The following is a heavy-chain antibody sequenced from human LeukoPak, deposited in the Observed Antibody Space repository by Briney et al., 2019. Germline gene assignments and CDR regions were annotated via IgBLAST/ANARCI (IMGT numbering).Heavy chain of an antibody. CDR1: GVSISSYY. D-gene: IGHD4-17*01. Sequence: SETLSLTCTVSGVSISSYYWSWIRQPPGKGLEWIGYIYYSGSTNYNPSLKSRVTISVDTSKNQFSLKLSSVTAADTAVYYCARDYGDEGGYYYYGMDVWGQGTTVTVSS. CDR3: ARDYGDEGGYYYYGMDV. CDR2: IYYSGST. V-gene: IGHV4-59*12. J-gene: IGHJ6*02.